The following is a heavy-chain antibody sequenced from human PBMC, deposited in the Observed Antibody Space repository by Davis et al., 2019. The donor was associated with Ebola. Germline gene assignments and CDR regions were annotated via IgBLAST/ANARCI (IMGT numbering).Heavy chain of an antibody. V-gene: IGHV3-30-3*01. CDR1: GFTFSSYA. CDR3: APRGFSRPDKFYFES. Sequence: GESLKTSCAASGFTFSSYAIHWVRQAPGKGLEWVAVISYDGSNKYYADSVKGRFSISRDNSKNTLFLQMNSLRPEDTAVYYCAPRGFSRPDKFYFESWGLGALVTVSS. D-gene: IGHD6-6*01. CDR2: ISYDGSNK. J-gene: IGHJ4*02.